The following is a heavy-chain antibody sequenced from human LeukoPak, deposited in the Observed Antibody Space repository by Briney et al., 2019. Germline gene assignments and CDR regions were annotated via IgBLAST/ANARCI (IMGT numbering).Heavy chain of an antibody. CDR1: GFTFSSYS. V-gene: IGHV3-21*01. CDR2: ISSSSSYI. CDR3: ARWDCGGDCYFDY. Sequence: GGSLRLSCAASGFTFSSYSMNWVRQAPGKGLEWVSSISSSSSYIYYADSEKGRFTISRDNAKTSLYLQMNSLSAEDTAVYYCARWDCGGDCYFDYWGQGTLVTVSS. D-gene: IGHD2-21*02. J-gene: IGHJ4*02.